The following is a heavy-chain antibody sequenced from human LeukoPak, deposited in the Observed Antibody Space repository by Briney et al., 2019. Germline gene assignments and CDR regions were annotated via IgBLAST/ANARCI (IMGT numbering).Heavy chain of an antibody. CDR3: VTRVKSTGDY. J-gene: IGHJ4*02. V-gene: IGHV3-15*01. Sequence: GGSLRLSCEGSGFTFSNVWMNWVRQASGKGLEWIGRIKTKTEGGTTEYTAPMKGRFTISRDDSKNTMYLQVNSLKTEDTALYYCVTRVKSTGDYWGQGTLVTVSS. CDR2: IKTKTEGGTT. D-gene: IGHD1-14*01. CDR1: GFTFSNVW.